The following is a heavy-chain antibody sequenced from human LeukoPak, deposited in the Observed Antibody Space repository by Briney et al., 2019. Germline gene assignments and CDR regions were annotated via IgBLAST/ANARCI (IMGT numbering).Heavy chain of an antibody. CDR1: GFTFSSYS. Sequence: GGSLRLSCAASGFTFSSYSMNWVRQAPGKGLEWVSYISSSSSTIYYADSVKGRFTISRDNAKNSPYLQMNSLRAEDTAVYYCAREAGNLDAFDIWGQGTMVTVSS. J-gene: IGHJ3*02. V-gene: IGHV3-48*04. CDR2: ISSSSSTI. D-gene: IGHD6-13*01. CDR3: AREAGNLDAFDI.